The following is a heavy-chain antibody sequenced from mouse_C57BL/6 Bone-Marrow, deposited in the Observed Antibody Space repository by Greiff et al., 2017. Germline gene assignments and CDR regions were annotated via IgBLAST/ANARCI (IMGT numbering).Heavy chain of an antibody. CDR1: GYTFTAYE. J-gene: IGHJ3*01. D-gene: IGHD1-1*01. Sequence: VQLQQSGAELVRPGASVTLSCKASGYTFTAYEMHWVKQTPVHGLEWIGAIDPDTGGTAYNQTFKGKAILTADKSSSTAYMELRSLTSEDSAVYYCTDSFYGSSAWCAYWGQGTLVTVSA. V-gene: IGHV1-15*01. CDR3: TDSFYGSSAWCAY. CDR2: IDPDTGGT.